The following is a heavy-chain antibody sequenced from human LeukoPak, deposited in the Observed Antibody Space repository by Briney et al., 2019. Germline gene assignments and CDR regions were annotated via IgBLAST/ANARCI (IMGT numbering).Heavy chain of an antibody. V-gene: IGHV3-33*01. CDR3: ARGAYCGGNCYWYFDL. D-gene: IGHD2-21*02. J-gene: IGHJ2*01. CDR2: IWYDGSNQ. CDR1: GFTFSNYF. Sequence: GGSLRLSRAASGFTFSNYFIHWVRQAPGKGLEWLAVIWYDGSNQYCADSVKGRFTISRDNSKNTLYLQMNSLRAEDTAVYYCARGAYCGGNCYWYFDLWGRGTLVTVSS.